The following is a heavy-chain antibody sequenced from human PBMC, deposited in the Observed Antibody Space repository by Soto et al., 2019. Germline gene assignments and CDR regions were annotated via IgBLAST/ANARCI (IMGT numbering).Heavy chain of an antibody. Sequence: QVHLVQSGPEVKKPGASVKVSCETSGYTFTNYYMHWVRQAPGQGLEWMGMINPSFDSTSYAEIFQGRLTMTRDTSTTTVYMELSSLRSEDTAMYYCAREETIYGPYFDYWGQGTLVTVSS. V-gene: IGHV1-46*01. CDR1: GYTFTNYY. CDR3: AREETIYGPYFDY. CDR2: INPSFDST. J-gene: IGHJ4*02. D-gene: IGHD3-3*01.